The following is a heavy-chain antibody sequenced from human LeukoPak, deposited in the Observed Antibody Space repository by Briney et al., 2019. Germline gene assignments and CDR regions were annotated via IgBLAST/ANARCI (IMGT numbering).Heavy chain of an antibody. CDR3: ATGPLDY. CDR1: GFTFSTYW. Sequence: GGSLRLSCAASGFTFSTYWMDWVRQAPGKGLEWVDNIKKDGSEEYYVDSVKGRFTISRDNAKNSVYLQMNSLRAEDTAVYYCATGPLDYWGQGTLVTVSA. J-gene: IGHJ4*02. V-gene: IGHV3-7*01. CDR2: IKKDGSEE.